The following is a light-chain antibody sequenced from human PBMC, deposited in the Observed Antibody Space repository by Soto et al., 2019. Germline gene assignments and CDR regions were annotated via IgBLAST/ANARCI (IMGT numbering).Light chain of an antibody. CDR2: DAS. CDR3: QQYGSSPRT. Sequence: EIVLTQSPGTLSLSPGERATLSCRASQSVSSYLAWYQQKPGQAPRLLIYDASNRATGIPARFSGSGSGTEFTLTISRLEPEDFAVFYCQQYGSSPRTFGQGTKVDIK. CDR1: QSVSSY. V-gene: IGKV3-20*01. J-gene: IGKJ1*01.